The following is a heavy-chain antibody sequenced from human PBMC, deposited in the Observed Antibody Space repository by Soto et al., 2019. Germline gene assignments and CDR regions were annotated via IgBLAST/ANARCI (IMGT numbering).Heavy chain of an antibody. CDR3: ASGSPPYDILTGYWSAYYYYYGMDV. J-gene: IGHJ6*02. D-gene: IGHD3-9*01. CDR2: MNPNSGNT. V-gene: IGHV1-8*01. CDR1: GYTFTSYD. Sequence: GASVKVSCKASGYTFTSYDINWVRQATGQGLEWMGWMNPNSGNTGYAQKFQGRVTMTRNTSISTAYMELSSLRSEDTAVYYCASGSPPYDILTGYWSAYYYYYGMDVWGQGTTVTVSS.